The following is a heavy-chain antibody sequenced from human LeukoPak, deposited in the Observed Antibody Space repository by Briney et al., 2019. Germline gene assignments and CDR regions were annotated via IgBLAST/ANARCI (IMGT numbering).Heavy chain of an antibody. J-gene: IGHJ4*02. CDR3: ARFYGSNSRSDY. V-gene: IGHV4-30-4*01. D-gene: IGHD4-23*01. Sequence: PSQTLSLTCTVSGGSISSGDYYWTWIRQPPGKGLEWIGYIYYSGSTYYNPSLKSRVTISVDTSKNQFSLKLSSVTAADTAVYYCARFYGSNSRSDYWGQGTLVTVSS. CDR2: IYYSGST. CDR1: GGSISSGDYY.